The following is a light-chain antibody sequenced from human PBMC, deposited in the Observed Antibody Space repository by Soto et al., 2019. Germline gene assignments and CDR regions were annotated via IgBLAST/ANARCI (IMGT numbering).Light chain of an antibody. CDR3: AAWDDSLNVVV. V-gene: IGLV1-44*01. CDR2: TNN. Sequence: QSVLTQPPSASETPGQRVTISCSGRSSNIGSNTVNWYQQLPGTAPRLLIYTNNQRPSGVPDRFSGSKSGTSASLAISGLQSEDEADYYCAAWDDSLNVVVFGGGTKLTVL. CDR1: SSNIGSNT. J-gene: IGLJ2*01.